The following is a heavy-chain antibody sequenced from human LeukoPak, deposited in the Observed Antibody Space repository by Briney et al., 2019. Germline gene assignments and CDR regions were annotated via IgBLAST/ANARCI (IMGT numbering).Heavy chain of an antibody. CDR3: ARDRMGTSYSVSHFDS. V-gene: IGHV3-20*04. D-gene: IGHD6-13*01. CDR2: INWNGGIT. Sequence: GGSLRLSCATSGFRFVDYGLSWVRQAPGKGLEWLSAINWNGGITECADSVKGRFTISRDNAKNSLYLQMDSLRAEDTAFYYCARDRMGTSYSVSHFDSWGQGTLVTVSS. J-gene: IGHJ4*02. CDR1: GFRFVDYG.